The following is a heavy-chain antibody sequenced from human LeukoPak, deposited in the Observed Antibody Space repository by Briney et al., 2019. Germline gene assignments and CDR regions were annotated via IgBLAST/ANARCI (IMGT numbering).Heavy chain of an antibody. V-gene: IGHV3-43*01. CDR2: INWDGAKT. Sequence: GGSLRLSCAASGFTSGLSFDDYPMHWVRQAPGRGLEWISLINWDGAKTSYADSVKGRFTISRDNNKHSLYLQMDNLRPEDTALYFCARGDSGSPYYYYYTDVWGKGTTVTVSS. J-gene: IGHJ6*03. CDR1: GFTSGLSFDDYP. CDR3: ARGDSGSPYYYYYTDV. D-gene: IGHD3-10*01.